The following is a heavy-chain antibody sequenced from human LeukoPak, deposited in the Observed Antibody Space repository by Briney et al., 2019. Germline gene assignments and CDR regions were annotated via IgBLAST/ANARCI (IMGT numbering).Heavy chain of an antibody. CDR1: GLTFDDYG. V-gene: IGHV3-20*04. Sequence: GGSLRLSCAASGLTFDDYGMSWVRQAPGKGLEWVSGINWNGGSTGYADSVKGRFTISRDNAKNSLYLQMNSLRAEDTALYYCARRYYDFWSGYFQEGAFDIWGQGTMVTVSS. D-gene: IGHD3-3*01. J-gene: IGHJ3*02. CDR3: ARRYYDFWSGYFQEGAFDI. CDR2: INWNGGST.